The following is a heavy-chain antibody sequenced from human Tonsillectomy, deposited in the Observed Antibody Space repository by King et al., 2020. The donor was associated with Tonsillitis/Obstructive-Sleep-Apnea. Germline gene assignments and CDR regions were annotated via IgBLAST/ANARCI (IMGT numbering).Heavy chain of an antibody. CDR2: IYPSDSYI. V-gene: IGHV5-10-1*03. Sequence: VQLVESGAEAKKPGESLRISCKVSGYSFTTFWISWVRQMPGKGLEWMGRIYPSDSYINYSPSFQGHVTISVDKSISTAYLQWSSLKASDTAIYYCLWGSISNNWFDPWGQGTLVTVSS. CDR1: GYSFTTFW. CDR3: LWGSISNNWFDP. D-gene: IGHD3-16*01. J-gene: IGHJ5*02.